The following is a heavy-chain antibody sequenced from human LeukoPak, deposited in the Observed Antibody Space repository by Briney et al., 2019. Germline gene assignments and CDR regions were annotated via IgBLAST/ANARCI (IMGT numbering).Heavy chain of an antibody. V-gene: IGHV4-59*08. CDR3: ARHWAYCSDGSCYSGAFDI. CDR1: GGSISSYY. CDR2: IYYSGST. Sequence: SETLSLTCTVSGGSISSYYWSWIRQPPGKGLEWIGYIYYSGSTNYNPSLKSRVTISVDTSKNQFSLKLSSVTAADTAVYYCARHWAYCSDGSCYSGAFDIWGQGTMVTVSS. J-gene: IGHJ3*02. D-gene: IGHD2-15*01.